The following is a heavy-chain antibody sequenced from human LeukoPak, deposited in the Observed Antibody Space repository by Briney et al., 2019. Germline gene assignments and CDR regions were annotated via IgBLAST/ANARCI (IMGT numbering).Heavy chain of an antibody. CDR3: ATRQPTLAAAGTIYYYMDV. V-gene: IGHV1-24*01. D-gene: IGHD6-13*01. CDR1: GYTLTELS. Sequence: ASVKVSCKVSGYTLTELSMHWVRQAPGKGLEWMGGFDPEDGETIYAQKFQGRVTMTEDTSTDTAYMELSGLRSEDTAVYYCATRQPTLAAAGTIYYYMDVWGKGTTVTVSS. CDR2: FDPEDGET. J-gene: IGHJ6*03.